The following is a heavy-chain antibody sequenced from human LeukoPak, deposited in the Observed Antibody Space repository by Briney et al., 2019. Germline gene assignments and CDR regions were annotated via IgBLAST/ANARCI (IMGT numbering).Heavy chain of an antibody. V-gene: IGHV4-38-2*02. D-gene: IGHD6-19*01. J-gene: IGHJ4*02. CDR3: ARVRDSSGWEIDY. Sequence: SETLSLTCTVSGYSISSGYYWGWIRQPPGKGLEWIGSIYHSGSTYYNPSLKSRATISVDTSKNQFSLKLSSVIAADTAVYYCARVRDSSGWEIDYWGQGTLVTVSS. CDR2: IYHSGST. CDR1: GYSISSGYY.